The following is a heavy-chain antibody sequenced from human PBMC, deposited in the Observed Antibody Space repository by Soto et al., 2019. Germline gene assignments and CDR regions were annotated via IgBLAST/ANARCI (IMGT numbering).Heavy chain of an antibody. CDR1: GFPFNNYN. CDR2: ISSSSSTI. J-gene: IGHJ4*02. Sequence: EVQLVESGGGLVQPGGSLRLSCEASGFPFNNYNMNWVRQAPGQGLEWVSYISSSSSTIYYADSVKGRFTVSRDNARNSLYLQMNSLRDEDTAIYYCARDKQGYGKTMCEYWGQGILVIVSS. CDR3: ARDKQGYGKTMCEY. D-gene: IGHD5-12*01. V-gene: IGHV3-48*02.